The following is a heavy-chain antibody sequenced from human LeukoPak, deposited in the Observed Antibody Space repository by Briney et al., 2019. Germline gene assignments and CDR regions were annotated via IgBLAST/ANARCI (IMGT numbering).Heavy chain of an antibody. CDR1: GYTFTGYY. CDR2: INPNSGGT. V-gene: IGHV1-2*02. D-gene: IGHD2-2*02. Sequence: ASVKVSCKASGYTFTGYYMHWVRQAPGQGLEWMGWINPNSGGTNYAQKLQGRVTMTRDTSISTAYMELSRLRSDDTAVYYCAREVVVPAAIRRFDYWGQGTLVTVSS. CDR3: AREVVVPAAIRRFDY. J-gene: IGHJ4*02.